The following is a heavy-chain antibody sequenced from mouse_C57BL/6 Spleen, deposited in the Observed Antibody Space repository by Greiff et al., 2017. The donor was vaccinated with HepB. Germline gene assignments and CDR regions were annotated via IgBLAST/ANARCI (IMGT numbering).Heavy chain of an antibody. Sequence: QLQQPGAELVKPGASVKLSCKASGYTFTSYWMQWVKQRPGQGLEWIGEIDPSDSYTNYNQKFKGKATLTVDTSSSTAYMQLSSLTSEDSAVYYCARSPANDYFDYWGQGTTLTVSS. CDR2: IDPSDSYT. D-gene: IGHD3-3*01. CDR3: ARSPANDYFDY. J-gene: IGHJ2*01. CDR1: GYTFTSYW. V-gene: IGHV1-50*01.